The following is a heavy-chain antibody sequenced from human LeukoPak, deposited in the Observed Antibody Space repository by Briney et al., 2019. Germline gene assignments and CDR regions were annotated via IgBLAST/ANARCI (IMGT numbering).Heavy chain of an antibody. CDR2: ISSSSSYI. CDR1: GFTFSSYS. V-gene: IGHV3-21*01. CDR3: ARSVNYGDYVKS. D-gene: IGHD4-17*01. Sequence: PGGSLRLSCAASGFTFSSYSMTWVRQAPGKGLEWVSSISSSSSYIYYADSVKGRFTISRDNAKNSLYLQMNSLRAEDTAVYYCARSVNYGDYVKSWGQGTLVTVSS. J-gene: IGHJ4*02.